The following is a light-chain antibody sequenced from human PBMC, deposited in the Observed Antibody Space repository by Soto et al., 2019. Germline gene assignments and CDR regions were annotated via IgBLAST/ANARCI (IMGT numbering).Light chain of an antibody. J-gene: IGKJ2*01. CDR3: QESYRTPYT. V-gene: IGKV3-20*01. Sequence: EIVLTQSPGTLSLSPGERATLSCRASQSVSSSYLAWYQQKPGQAPRLLIYGASSRATGIPDRFSGSGSGTDFTLTISSLQPEDFATYYCQESYRTPYTFAQGTKLEIK. CDR2: GAS. CDR1: QSVSSSY.